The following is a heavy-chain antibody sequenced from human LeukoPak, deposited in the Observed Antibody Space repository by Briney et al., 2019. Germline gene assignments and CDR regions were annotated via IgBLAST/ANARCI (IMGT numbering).Heavy chain of an antibody. V-gene: IGHV1-18*01. D-gene: IGHD2-15*01. CDR1: GYTFTSYG. CDR3: ARGYCSGGSCYSVAHFHY. Sequence: ASVKVSCKASGYTFTSYGISWVRQAPGQGLEWMGWISAYNGNTNYAQKLQGRVTMTTDTSTSTAYMELRSLRSDDTAVYYCARGYCSGGSCYSVAHFHYWGQGHLVTVSS. CDR2: ISAYNGNT. J-gene: IGHJ1*01.